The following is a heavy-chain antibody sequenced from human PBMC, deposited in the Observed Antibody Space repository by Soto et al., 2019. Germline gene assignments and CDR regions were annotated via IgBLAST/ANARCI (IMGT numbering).Heavy chain of an antibody. Sequence: PSETLSLTCAVYGGSFIGYYWSWIRQPPGKGLEWIGEINHSGSTNYNPSLKSRVTISVDTSKNQFSLKLSSVTAADTAVYYCARGEYSSSLGFDYWGQGTLVTVSS. D-gene: IGHD6-6*01. CDR1: GGSFIGYY. J-gene: IGHJ4*02. V-gene: IGHV4-34*01. CDR3: ARGEYSSSLGFDY. CDR2: INHSGST.